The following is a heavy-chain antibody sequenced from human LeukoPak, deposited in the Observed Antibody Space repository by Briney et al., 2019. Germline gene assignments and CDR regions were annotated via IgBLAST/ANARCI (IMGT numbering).Heavy chain of an antibody. D-gene: IGHD6-19*01. CDR2: IYYSGST. J-gene: IGHJ5*02. CDR1: GGSISSYY. CDR3: ARDHSSGWQKGNWFDP. Sequence: SETLSLTCTVSGGSISSYYWSWLRQPPGKGLEWIGYIYYSGSTNYNPSLKSRVTISVDTSKNQFSLKLSSVTAADTAVYYCARDHSSGWQKGNWFDPWGQGTLVTVSS. V-gene: IGHV4-59*01.